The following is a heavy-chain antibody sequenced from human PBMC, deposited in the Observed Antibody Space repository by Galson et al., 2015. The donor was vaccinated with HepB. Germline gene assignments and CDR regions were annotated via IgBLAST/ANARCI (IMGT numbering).Heavy chain of an antibody. J-gene: IGHJ4*02. Sequence: SLRLSCAASGFTFSSYAMSWVRQAPGKGLEWVSVIYSGGSTYYADSVKGRFTISRDNSKNTLYLQMNSLRAEDTAVYYCARDRPYDYGGGVYFDYWGQGTLVTVSS. CDR1: GFTFSSYA. D-gene: IGHD3-16*01. CDR2: IYSGGST. CDR3: ARDRPYDYGGGVYFDY. V-gene: IGHV3-66*01.